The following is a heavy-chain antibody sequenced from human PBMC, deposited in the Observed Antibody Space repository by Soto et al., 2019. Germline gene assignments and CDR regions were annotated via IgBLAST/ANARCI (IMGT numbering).Heavy chain of an antibody. V-gene: IGHV1-69*01. CDR1: GGTFSSYA. J-gene: IGHJ2*01. CDR3: ARGGYSSSWRQNWYFDL. CDR2: IIPIFGTA. D-gene: IGHD6-13*01. Sequence: QVQLVQSGAEVKKPGSSVKVSCKASGGTFSSYAISWVRQAPGQGLEWMGGIIPIFGTANYAQKFQGRVTITADESKSTAYMEVSSLRSEDTAVYYCARGGYSSSWRQNWYFDLWGRGTLVTVSS.